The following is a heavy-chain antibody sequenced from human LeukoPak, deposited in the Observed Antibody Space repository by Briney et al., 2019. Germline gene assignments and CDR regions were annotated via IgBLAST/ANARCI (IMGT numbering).Heavy chain of an antibody. CDR3: AREETIAPAGFDY. CDR1: GGTFSSYA. Sequence: ASVKVSCKASGGTFSSYAISWVRQAPGQGLEWMGGIIPIFGTANYAQKFQGRVTITADESTSTAYMELSSLRSEDTAVYYCAREETIAPAGFDYWGQGTLVTVST. CDR2: IIPIFGTA. D-gene: IGHD6-13*01. J-gene: IGHJ4*02. V-gene: IGHV1-69*13.